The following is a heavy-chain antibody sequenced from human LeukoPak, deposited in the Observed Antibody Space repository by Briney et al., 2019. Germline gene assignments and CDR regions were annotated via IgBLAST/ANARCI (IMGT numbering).Heavy chain of an antibody. CDR3: ARANYYDSSGNTYPDY. V-gene: IGHV4-4*07. D-gene: IGHD3-22*01. CDR1: GGSISSYY. CDR2: IYTGGST. Sequence: SETLSLTCTVSGGSISSYYWSWIRQPAGKGLEWIGRIYTGGSTNYNPSLKSRVTMSVDTSKNQFSLKLSSVTAADTAVYYCARANYYDSSGNTYPDYWGQGTLVTVSS. J-gene: IGHJ4*02.